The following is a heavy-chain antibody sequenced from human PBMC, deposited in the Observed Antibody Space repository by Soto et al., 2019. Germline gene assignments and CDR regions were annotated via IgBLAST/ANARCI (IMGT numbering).Heavy chain of an antibody. V-gene: IGHV4-39*01. Sequence: QLQLQESGQGLVKPSETLSLTCTVSGGSISSSSYYWGWIRQPPGKGLEWIGSIYYSGSTYYNPSLKSRVTISVDTSKNQCSLKLSSVTAADTAVYYCARLEDSYFDYWGQGTLVTVSS. D-gene: IGHD2-15*01. J-gene: IGHJ4*02. CDR2: IYYSGST. CDR1: GGSISSSSYY. CDR3: ARLEDSYFDY.